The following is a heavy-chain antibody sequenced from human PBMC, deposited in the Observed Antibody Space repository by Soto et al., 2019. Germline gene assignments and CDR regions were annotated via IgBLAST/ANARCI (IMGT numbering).Heavy chain of an antibody. Sequence: SETLSLTCSVSGGSMSEYFWSLIRQSPGKGLEWIGYIYYLGSTDYNPSLKSRVTISVDTSKRQFSLRLTSVTAADTAVYYCARDGYDGSGSQYPEYWGTGTQVTVXS. CDR3: ARDGYDGSGSQYPEY. V-gene: IGHV4-59*01. J-gene: IGHJ4*02. D-gene: IGHD3-10*01. CDR1: GGSMSEYF. CDR2: IYYLGST.